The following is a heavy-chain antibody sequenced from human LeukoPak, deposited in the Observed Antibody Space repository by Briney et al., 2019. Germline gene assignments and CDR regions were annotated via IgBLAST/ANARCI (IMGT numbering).Heavy chain of an antibody. V-gene: IGHV1-46*01. D-gene: IGHD5-18*01. CDR3: ARRSGYSYGTYYFDY. CDR2: INPSGGST. CDR1: GYTFTSYY. J-gene: IGHJ4*02. Sequence: ASVKVSCKASGYTFTSYYMHWVRQAPGQGREWMGIINPSGGSTSYAQKFQGRVTMTRDMSTSTVYMELSSLRSEDTAVYYCARRSGYSYGTYYFDYWGQGTLVTVSS.